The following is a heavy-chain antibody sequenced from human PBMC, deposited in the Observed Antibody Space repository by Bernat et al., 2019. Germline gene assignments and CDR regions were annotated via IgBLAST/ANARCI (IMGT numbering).Heavy chain of an antibody. Sequence: EVQLLESGGGLVQPGGSLRLSCSASGFTFSSYAMSWVRQAPGKGLEWVSAISGSGGSTYDADSEKGRFTISRDNSKNTLYLQMNSLRAEDTAVYYCAEDFYDFWGGYSGAFDIWGQGTMVTVSS. CDR3: AEDFYDFWGGYSGAFDI. V-gene: IGHV3-23*01. CDR2: ISGSGGST. D-gene: IGHD3-3*01. CDR1: GFTFSSYA. J-gene: IGHJ3*02.